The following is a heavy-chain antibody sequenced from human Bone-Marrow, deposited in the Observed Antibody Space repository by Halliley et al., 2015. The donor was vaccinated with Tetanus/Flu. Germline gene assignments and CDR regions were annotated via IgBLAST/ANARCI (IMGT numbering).Heavy chain of an antibody. J-gene: IGHJ6*02. CDR2: T. D-gene: IGHD3-10*01. V-gene: IGHV3-74*01. Sequence: TSYAESVKGRFTVSRDNAKNTLYLQMNSLRADDTAMYYCARGESYYYGMDVWGPGTTVTV. CDR3: ARGESYYYGMDV.